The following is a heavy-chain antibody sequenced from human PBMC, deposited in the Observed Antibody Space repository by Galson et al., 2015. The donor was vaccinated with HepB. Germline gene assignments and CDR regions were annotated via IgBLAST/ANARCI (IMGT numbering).Heavy chain of an antibody. V-gene: IGHV3-30*18. J-gene: IGHJ4*02. CDR3: AKLQFDIYNYFVDV. D-gene: IGHD2/OR15-2a*01. Sequence: SLRLSCAASGFTFSHCGMHWVRQAPGRGLEWLAMISYDGSNKTYVDSVKGRFTISRDNSRNTLHLQMKSLRTEDTAMYYCAKLQFDIYNYFVDVWGQGTLVTVTS. CDR1: GFTFSHCG. CDR2: ISYDGSNK.